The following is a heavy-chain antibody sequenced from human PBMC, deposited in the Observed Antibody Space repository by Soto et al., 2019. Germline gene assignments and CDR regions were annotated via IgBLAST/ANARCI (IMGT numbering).Heavy chain of an antibody. J-gene: IGHJ5*02. Sequence: VLLVESGGGLVQPGGSLRLSCVGSGFTFSRFSMNWVRQAPGKGLEWISHISGSGYTKYYADSVRGRFDISRDNANKSLYLQMNSLRDDDTAVYYCARGDDFSYFDPWGQGILVTVSS. CDR1: GFTFSRFS. D-gene: IGHD3-3*01. CDR2: ISGSGYTK. V-gene: IGHV3-48*02. CDR3: ARGDDFSYFDP.